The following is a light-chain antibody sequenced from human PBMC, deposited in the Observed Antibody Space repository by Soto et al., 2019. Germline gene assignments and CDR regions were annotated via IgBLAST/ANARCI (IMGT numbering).Light chain of an antibody. CDR3: QQYNSYPWT. V-gene: IGKV1-5*01. CDR2: DAS. J-gene: IGKJ1*01. CDR1: QSVSGW. Sequence: DIQMTQSPSNLSASVGDTVTVTYRASQSVSGWLAWYQQKPGKAPKLLIYDASSLESGVPSRFGGSGSGTEFTLPITSLQPDDFATYYCQQYNSYPWTFGQGTKWIS.